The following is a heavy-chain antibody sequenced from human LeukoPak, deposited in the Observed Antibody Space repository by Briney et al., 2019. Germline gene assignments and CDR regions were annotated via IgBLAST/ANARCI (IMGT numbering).Heavy chain of an antibody. CDR2: IQSNTAGGTT. V-gene: IGHV3-15*01. CDR1: GLSFTYAW. CDR3: TRGHYSNL. J-gene: IGHJ5*02. D-gene: IGHD6-13*01. Sequence: GGSLRLSCAASGLSFTYAWKRSVRQAPGKGLEWVGRIQSNTAGGTTDYSAPVKGRFTISRDDSKDMLYLQMDSLKTEDTAVYYCTRGHYSNLWGQGTLVTVSS.